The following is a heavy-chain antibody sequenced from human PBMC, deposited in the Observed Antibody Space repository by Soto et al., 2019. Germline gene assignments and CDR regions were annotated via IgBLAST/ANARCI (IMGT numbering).Heavy chain of an antibody. CDR2: IYTSGST. CDR3: ARARVGSTMMRGYYFDY. J-gene: IGHJ4*02. Sequence: LSLTCTVSGGSISSYYWSWIRQPAGKGLEWIGRIYTSGSTNYNPSLKSRVTRSVDTSKNQFSLKLSSVTAADTAVYYCARARVGSTMMRGYYFDYWGQGTLVTVSS. D-gene: IGHD3-22*01. CDR1: GGSISSYY. V-gene: IGHV4-4*07.